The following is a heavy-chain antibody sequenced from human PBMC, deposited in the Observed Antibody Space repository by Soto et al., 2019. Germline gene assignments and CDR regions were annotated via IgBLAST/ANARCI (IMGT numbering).Heavy chain of an antibody. V-gene: IGHV1-24*01. Sequence: AAVKVSCKVSGYTLTELSMHWVRQAPGKGLEWMGGFDPEDGETIYAQKFQGRVTMTEDTSTDTAYMELSSLRSEYTAVYYCATARRVADFWSGYYYFDYWGQGTMVTVSS. CDR2: FDPEDGET. J-gene: IGHJ4*02. CDR3: ATARRVADFWSGYYYFDY. CDR1: GYTLTELS. D-gene: IGHD3-3*01.